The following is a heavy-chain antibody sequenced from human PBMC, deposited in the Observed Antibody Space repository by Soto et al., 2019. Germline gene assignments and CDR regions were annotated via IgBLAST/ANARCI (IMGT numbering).Heavy chain of an antibody. Sequence: PGGSLRLSCAASGFTFSSYAMNWVRQAPGRGLQWVSGISGSGGTTYYADSVKGRFTISRDNSKNTVYLQMSSLRAEDTAVYYCAKSPDKYADTFDYWGQGTLVTVSS. CDR2: ISGSGGTT. CDR3: AKSPDKYADTFDY. CDR1: GFTFSSYA. D-gene: IGHD2-2*01. V-gene: IGHV3-23*01. J-gene: IGHJ4*02.